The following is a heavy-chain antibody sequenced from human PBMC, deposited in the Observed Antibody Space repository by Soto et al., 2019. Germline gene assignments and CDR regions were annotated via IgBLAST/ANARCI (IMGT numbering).Heavy chain of an antibody. J-gene: IGHJ2*01. V-gene: IGHV3-30-3*01. CDR3: ARAPDYGSGSSRRYWYLDL. Sequence: QVQLVESGGGVVQPGRSLRLSCAASGITFVTYAMHWVRRAPGKGLEWVAVISYDGNYKYYADSVQGRFTISRENSKNTLYLQMNSLRAEDTAVYYCARAPDYGSGSSRRYWYLDLWGRGTLVTVSS. CDR1: GITFVTYA. D-gene: IGHD3-10*01. CDR2: ISYDGNYK.